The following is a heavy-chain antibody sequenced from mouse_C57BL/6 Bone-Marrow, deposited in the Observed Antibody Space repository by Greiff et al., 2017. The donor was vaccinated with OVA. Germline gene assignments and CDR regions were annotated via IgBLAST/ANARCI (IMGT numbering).Heavy chain of an antibody. D-gene: IGHD1-1*01. V-gene: IGHV5-6*01. J-gene: IGHJ2*01. Sequence: EVQGVESGGDLVKPGGSPKLSCAASGFTFSSYGMSWVRQTPDKRLEWVATISSGGSYTYYPDSVKGRFTISRDNAKNTLYLQMSSLKSEDTAMYYCARREVVAVDYWGQGTTLTVSS. CDR3: ARREVVAVDY. CDR1: GFTFSSYG. CDR2: ISSGGSYT.